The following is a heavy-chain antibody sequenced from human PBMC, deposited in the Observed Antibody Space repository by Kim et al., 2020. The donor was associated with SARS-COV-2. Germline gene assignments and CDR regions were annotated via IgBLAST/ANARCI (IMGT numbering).Heavy chain of an antibody. CDR2: INHSGST. CDR3: AREFFFTVTTSTMDV. D-gene: IGHD4-4*01. CDR1: GGSFSGYY. V-gene: IGHV4-34*01. J-gene: IGHJ6*02. Sequence: SETLSLTCAVYGGSFSGYYWSWIRQPPGKGLEWIGEINHSGSTNYNPSLKSRVTISVDTSKNQFSLKLSSVTAADTAVYYCAREFFFTVTTSTMDVWGQGTTVTVSS.